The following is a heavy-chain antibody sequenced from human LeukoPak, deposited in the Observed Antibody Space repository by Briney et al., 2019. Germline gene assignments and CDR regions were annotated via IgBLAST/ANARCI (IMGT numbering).Heavy chain of an antibody. CDR1: GGSFSGYY. Sequence: SETLSLTCAVYGGSFSGYYWSWLRQPPGKGLEWLGEINHSGSTKYNPSLKSRVTISVDTSKNQFSLKLSSVTAADTAVYYCGRVRREYFKGLYYFDYWGQGTLVTVSS. CDR2: INHSGST. D-gene: IGHD2/OR15-2a*01. V-gene: IGHV4-34*01. J-gene: IGHJ4*02. CDR3: GRVRREYFKGLYYFDY.